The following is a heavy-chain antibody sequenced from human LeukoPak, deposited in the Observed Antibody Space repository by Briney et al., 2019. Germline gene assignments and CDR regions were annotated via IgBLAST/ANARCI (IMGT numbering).Heavy chain of an antibody. V-gene: IGHV3-53*01. D-gene: IGHD2-15*01. CDR3: ARGRGGD. CDR1: GVTVNSYF. CDR2: ISGEGFT. J-gene: IGHJ4*02. Sequence: PGGSLRLSCAVSGVTVNSYFMGWVRQAPGKGLDWVSIISGEGFTYYADSVKGRFTISRDNSKNTLYLQMNSLRAEDTAFYYCARGRGGDWGQGVLVTVSS.